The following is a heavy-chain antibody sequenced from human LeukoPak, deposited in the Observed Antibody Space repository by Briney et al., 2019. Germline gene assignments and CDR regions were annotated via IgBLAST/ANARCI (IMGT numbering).Heavy chain of an antibody. V-gene: IGHV3-48*03. D-gene: IGHD3-10*01. Sequence: PGGSLRLSCAASGFTFSSYEMNWVRQAPGKGLEWVSYISSSGSTIYYADSVKGRFTVSRDNSKNTLYLQMNSLRAEDTAVYYCAKEGSGSLYYMDVWGKGTTVTISS. J-gene: IGHJ6*03. CDR2: ISSSGSTI. CDR3: AKEGSGSLYYMDV. CDR1: GFTFSSYE.